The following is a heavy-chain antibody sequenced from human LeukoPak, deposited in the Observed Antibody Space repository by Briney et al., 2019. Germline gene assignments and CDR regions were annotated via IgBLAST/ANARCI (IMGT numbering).Heavy chain of an antibody. CDR2: ISGSGDST. CDR3: AKDMTTATLFDY. V-gene: IGHV3-23*01. Sequence: GGSLRLSCAASGFTFNSYAMSWVRQAPGKGLEWVSTISGSGDSTWYADSVQGRFTISRDNSKYTLYLQMNSLRTEDTAIYYCAKDMTTATLFDYWGQGTLVTVSS. CDR1: GFTFNSYA. J-gene: IGHJ4*02. D-gene: IGHD1-14*01.